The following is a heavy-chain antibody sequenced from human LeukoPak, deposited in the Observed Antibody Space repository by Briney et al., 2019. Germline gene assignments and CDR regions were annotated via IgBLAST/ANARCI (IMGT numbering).Heavy chain of an antibody. CDR2: IYDSGST. CDR3: ARVGGTNYYYYGMDV. J-gene: IGHJ6*02. D-gene: IGHD1-1*01. Sequence: SETLSPTCTVSGGSISSYYWSWIRQPPGKGLEWIGYIYDSGSTNYNPSLKSRVTISVDTSKNQFSLKLSSVTAADTAVYYCARVGGTNYYYYGMDVWGQGTTVTVSS. CDR1: GGSISSYY. V-gene: IGHV4-59*01.